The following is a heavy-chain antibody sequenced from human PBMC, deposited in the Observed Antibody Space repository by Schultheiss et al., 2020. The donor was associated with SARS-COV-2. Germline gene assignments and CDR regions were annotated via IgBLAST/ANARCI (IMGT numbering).Heavy chain of an antibody. CDR2: IGTAGDP. D-gene: IGHD3-3*01. V-gene: IGHV3-13*05. J-gene: IGHJ5*02. CDR3: AKDAPYDFWSGYLNWFDP. CDR1: GFTFSSYD. Sequence: GESLKISCAASGFTFSSYDMHWVRQATGKGLEWVSAIGTAGDPYYPGSVKGRFTISRDNSKNTLYLQMNSLRAEDTAVYYCAKDAPYDFWSGYLNWFDPWGQGTLVTVSS.